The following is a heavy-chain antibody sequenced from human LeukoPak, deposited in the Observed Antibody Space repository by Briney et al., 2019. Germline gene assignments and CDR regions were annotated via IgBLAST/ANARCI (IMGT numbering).Heavy chain of an antibody. CDR3: AKSGGVAHYSGNYLEY. J-gene: IGHJ4*02. Sequence: PGGSLRLSCATSGFTFSSYAMSWVRQAPGKGLEWVSAISGSGGNTYYADSVKGRFTVSRDNSKNALYLQMNSLRADDTAVYNCAKSGGVAHYSGNYLEYWGQGTLVTVSS. V-gene: IGHV3-23*01. D-gene: IGHD1-26*01. CDR1: GFTFSSYA. CDR2: ISGSGGNT.